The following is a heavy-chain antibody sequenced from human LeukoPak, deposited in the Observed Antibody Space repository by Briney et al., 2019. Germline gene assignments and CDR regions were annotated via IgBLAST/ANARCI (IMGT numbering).Heavy chain of an antibody. CDR2: ISAYNGHT. CDR3: ARVAPNRRYCSGGTCLNSFDY. D-gene: IGHD2-15*01. Sequence: ASVKVSCKAFGYTFTNYGISWVRQAPGQGLEWMGWISAYNGHTNYAQRLQGRVTMTTDTSTSTAYMELRSLRSDDTAVYYCARVAPNRRYCSGGTCLNSFDYWGQGTLATVSS. J-gene: IGHJ4*02. CDR1: GYTFTNYG. V-gene: IGHV1-18*01.